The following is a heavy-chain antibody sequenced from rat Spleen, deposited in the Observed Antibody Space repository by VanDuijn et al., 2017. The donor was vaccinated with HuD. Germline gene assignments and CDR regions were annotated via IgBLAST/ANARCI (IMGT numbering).Heavy chain of an antibody. J-gene: IGHJ1*01. V-gene: IGHV5-29*01. CDR2: ISYDGSST. CDR1: GFTFSDFY. Sequence: EVQLVESSGGLVQPGRSLKLSCAASGFTFSDFYMAWVCQAPTKGLEWVATISYDGSSTYYRDSVKGRFTISRDNAKSTLYLQMSKLGSEDTAIYSCAKGYGSYWYFDFWGPGTMVTVSS. D-gene: IGHD1-11*01. CDR3: AKGYGSYWYFDF.